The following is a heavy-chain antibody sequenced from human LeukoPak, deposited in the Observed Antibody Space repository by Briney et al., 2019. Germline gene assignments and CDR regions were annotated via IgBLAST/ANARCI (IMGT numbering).Heavy chain of an antibody. J-gene: IGHJ4*02. CDR2: INHSGST. Sequence: SETLSLTCAVYGGSFSGYYWSWIRQPPGKGLEWIGEINHSGSTNYNPSLKSRVTISVDTSKNQFSLKLSSVTAADTAVYYCARDLLTGKDYWGQGTLVTVST. CDR3: ARDLLTGKDY. D-gene: IGHD7-27*01. CDR1: GGSFSGYY. V-gene: IGHV4-34*01.